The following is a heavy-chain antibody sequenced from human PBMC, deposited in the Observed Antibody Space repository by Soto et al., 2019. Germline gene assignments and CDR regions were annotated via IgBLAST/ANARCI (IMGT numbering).Heavy chain of an antibody. D-gene: IGHD2-2*01. J-gene: IGHJ6*02. V-gene: IGHV3-33*01. CDR3: ARSGYCSSTSCLAGMDV. CDR1: GFTFSSYG. CDR2: IWYDGSNK. Sequence: QVQLVESGGGVVQPGRSLRLSCAASGFTFSSYGMHWVRQAPGKGLEWVAVIWYDGSNKYYADSVKGRFTISRDNSKNTLYLQMNSLRAEDTDVYYCARSGYCSSTSCLAGMDVWGQGTTVTVSS.